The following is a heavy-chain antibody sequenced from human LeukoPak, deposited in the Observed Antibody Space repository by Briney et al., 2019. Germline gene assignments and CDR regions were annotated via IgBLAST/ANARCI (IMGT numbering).Heavy chain of an antibody. CDR2: IRSKAYGGTT. CDR1: GFTFGDYA. J-gene: IGHJ4*02. V-gene: IGHV3-49*04. Sequence: GGSLRLSCTASGFTFGDYAMSWVRQAPGKGLEWVGFIRSKAYGGTTEYAASVKGRFTISRDDSKSIAYLQMNSLKTEDTAVYYCRLDTAMTYPDYWGQGTLVTVSS. D-gene: IGHD5-18*01. CDR3: RLDTAMTYPDY.